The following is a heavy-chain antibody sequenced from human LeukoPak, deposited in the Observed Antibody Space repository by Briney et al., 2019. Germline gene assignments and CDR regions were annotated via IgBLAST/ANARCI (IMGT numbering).Heavy chain of an antibody. V-gene: IGHV1-24*01. Sequence: GASVTVSCKVSGYTLTELSMHWVRQAPGKGLEWMGGFDPEAGETIYAQKFQGRVTMTEDTSTDTAYMELSSLRSEDTAVYYCTTDRRHPRYCRGGSCYFDAFDIWGQGTVVTVSS. CDR3: TTDRRHPRYCRGGSCYFDAFDI. CDR1: GYTLTELS. CDR2: FDPEAGET. J-gene: IGHJ3*02. D-gene: IGHD2-15*01.